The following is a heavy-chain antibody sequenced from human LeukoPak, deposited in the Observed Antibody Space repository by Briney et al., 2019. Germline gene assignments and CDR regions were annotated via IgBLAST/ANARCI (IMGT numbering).Heavy chain of an antibody. V-gene: IGHV3-23*01. D-gene: IGHD1-26*01. CDR1: GFTFSSYA. CDR3: TRDVGHGTDRRGMDV. Sequence: GGSLRLSCAASGFTFSSYAMSWVRQAPGKGLEWVSAISGSGGSTYYADSVKGRFTISRDNSKNTLYLQMDSLKSEDTAMYHCTRDVGHGTDRRGMDVWGQGTTVTVSS. J-gene: IGHJ6*02. CDR2: ISGSGGST.